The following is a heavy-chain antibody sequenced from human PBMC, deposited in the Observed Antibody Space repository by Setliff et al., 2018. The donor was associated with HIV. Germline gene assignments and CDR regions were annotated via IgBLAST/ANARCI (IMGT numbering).Heavy chain of an antibody. CDR2: ISACNGNT. D-gene: IGHD6-19*01. CDR1: GYTFTSYG. J-gene: IGHJ4*02. CDR3: ARDPRGYSSGWYGGGY. V-gene: IGHV1-18*01. Sequence: ASVKVSCKASGYTFTSYGISWVRQAPGQGLEWMGWISACNGNTNYAQKLQGRVTMTTDTSTSTAYRELRSLRSDDTAVYYCARDPRGYSSGWYGGGYWGQGSLVTVSS.